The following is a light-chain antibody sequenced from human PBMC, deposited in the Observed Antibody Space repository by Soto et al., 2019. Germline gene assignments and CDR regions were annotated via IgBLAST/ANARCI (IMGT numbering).Light chain of an antibody. CDR3: QKYNWPPFT. CDR2: ATS. Sequence: DIQMTQSPSSLAASVGDRVTISCRASQGISNYLAWYQQKPGKAPKLLIYATSTLQSGVSSRFTGSGSGTDFTLTISSPQPEDVSTYYCQKYNWPPFTFGPGTKVDI. CDR1: QGISNY. J-gene: IGKJ3*01. V-gene: IGKV1-27*01.